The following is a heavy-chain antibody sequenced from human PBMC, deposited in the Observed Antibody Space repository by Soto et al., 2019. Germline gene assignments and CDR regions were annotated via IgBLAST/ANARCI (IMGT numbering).Heavy chain of an antibody. CDR2: ITYDGSTT. D-gene: IGHD3-22*01. V-gene: IGHV3-30*18. J-gene: IGHJ6*02. CDR3: AKGTYYYDSSGYNYPGPYYYYGMDV. CDR1: GFTFSSYG. Sequence: GGSLRLSCAASGFTFSSYGMHWVRQAPGKGLVWVSVITYDGSTTYYEDSVKGRFTISRDNSKNTLYLQMNNLRADDTAVYYCAKGTYYYDSSGYNYPGPYYYYGMDVWGQGTTVTVSS.